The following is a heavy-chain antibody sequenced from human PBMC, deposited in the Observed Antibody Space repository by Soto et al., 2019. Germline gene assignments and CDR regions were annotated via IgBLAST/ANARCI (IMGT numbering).Heavy chain of an antibody. V-gene: IGHV4-30-2*02. CDR2: TYHSGNP. CDR1: GDTISTGGYT. Sequence: SETLSLTCDVSGDTISTGGYTWAWIRQPPGKALEWIGHTYHSGNPYYNPSLKSRVIISVDRSKNQFSLKVRSVTAADTAVYYCARPGWRNAPYDAFDIWGQGTMVTVSS. CDR3: ARPGWRNAPYDAFDI. D-gene: IGHD6-19*01. J-gene: IGHJ3*02.